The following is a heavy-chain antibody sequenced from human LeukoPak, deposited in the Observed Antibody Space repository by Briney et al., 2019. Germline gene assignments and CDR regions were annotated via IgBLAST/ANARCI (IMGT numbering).Heavy chain of an antibody. Sequence: SETLSLTCTVSGGSISRYFWSWIRQPPGKGLEWIGYIYYSGSTNYNPSLKSRVTISVDTSKNQFSLKLSSVTAADTAVYYCARVGGYYYYYYYYMDVWGKGTTVTVSS. V-gene: IGHV4-59*12. CDR3: ARVGGYYYYYYYYMDV. CDR1: GGSISRYF. J-gene: IGHJ6*03. CDR2: IYYSGST. D-gene: IGHD3-22*01.